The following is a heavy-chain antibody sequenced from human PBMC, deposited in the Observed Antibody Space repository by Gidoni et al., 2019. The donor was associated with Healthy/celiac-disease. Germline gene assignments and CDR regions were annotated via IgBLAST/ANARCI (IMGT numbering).Heavy chain of an antibody. J-gene: IGHJ4*02. CDR2: ISGSGGST. V-gene: IGHV3-23*01. Sequence: EVQLLESGGGLVQPGGSLRLSCAASGFTFSSYAMSWVRQAPGKGLEWVSAISGSGGSTYCADSVKGRFTISRDNSKNTLYLQMNSLRAEDTAVYYCASPRRGALYYYDSSPDYWGQGTLVTVSS. D-gene: IGHD3-22*01. CDR1: GFTFSSYA. CDR3: ASPRRGALYYYDSSPDY.